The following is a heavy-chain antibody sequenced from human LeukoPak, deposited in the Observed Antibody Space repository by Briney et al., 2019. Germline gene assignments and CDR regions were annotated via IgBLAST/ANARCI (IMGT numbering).Heavy chain of an antibody. CDR1: GYSISSGYY. Sequence: SETLSLTCAVSGYSISSGYYWGWIRQPPGKGLEWIGNIYHSGSTYYNPSLKSRVTISVDTSKNQFSLKLTSVTAADTAVYYCARRGRTFDFWGQGTLVTVSS. CDR3: ARRGRTFDF. CDR2: IYHSGST. V-gene: IGHV4-38-2*01. J-gene: IGHJ4*02.